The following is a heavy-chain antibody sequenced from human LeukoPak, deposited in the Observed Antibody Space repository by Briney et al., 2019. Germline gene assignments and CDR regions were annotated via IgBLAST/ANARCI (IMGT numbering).Heavy chain of an antibody. V-gene: IGHV3-30*17. D-gene: IGHD6-13*01. CDR1: GFSFNNYP. J-gene: IGHJ5*02. CDR2: ISFHGKNK. CDR3: AKPEYSSSWHFDP. Sequence: GGSLRLSCTASGFSFNNYPMHWVRQAPGQGLEWVAVISFHGKNKYYADSVKGRFTISRDNSKNTLYLQMNSLITEDTAIYYCAKPEYSSSWHFDPWGQGTLVTVSS.